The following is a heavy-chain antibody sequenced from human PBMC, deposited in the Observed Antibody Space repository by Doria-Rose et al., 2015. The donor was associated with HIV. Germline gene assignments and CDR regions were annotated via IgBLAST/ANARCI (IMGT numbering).Heavy chain of an antibody. J-gene: IGHJ6*02. CDR1: GGSFSGYY. CDR2: INHSGST. CDR3: ARGLLRGGWNDVDYYYGMDV. V-gene: IGHV4-34*01. Sequence: QVQLQQWGAGLVKPSETLSLTCAVFGGSFSGYYWSWIRQPPGKGLEWIGEINHSGSTNYKTSLTSRVTIYVDTFKNLFSLKLSSVTAADTAVYYCARGLLRGGWNDVDYYYGMDVWGQGTTVTVSS. D-gene: IGHD1-1*01.